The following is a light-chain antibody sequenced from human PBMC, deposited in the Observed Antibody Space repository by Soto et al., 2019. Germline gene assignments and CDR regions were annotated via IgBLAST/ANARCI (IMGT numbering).Light chain of an antibody. Sequence: IVLTQSPGTLSLSPGERATLSCRASQSVSSSFLAWYQQKPGQAPRLLIYDASNRATGIPARFSGSGSGTDFTLTISSLEPEDFAVYYCQQRSNWPPTFGQGTKVEIK. CDR2: DAS. V-gene: IGKV3D-20*02. CDR1: QSVSSSF. J-gene: IGKJ1*01. CDR3: QQRSNWPPT.